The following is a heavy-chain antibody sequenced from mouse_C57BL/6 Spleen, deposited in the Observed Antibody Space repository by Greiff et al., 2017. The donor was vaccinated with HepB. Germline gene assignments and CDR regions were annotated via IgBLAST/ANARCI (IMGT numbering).Heavy chain of an antibody. CDR3: ARHEGTGYFDY. Sequence: EVQRVESGGDLVKPGGSPKLSCAASGFTFSSYGMSWVRQTPDKRLEWVATISSGGSYTYYPDSVKGRFTISRDNAKNTLYLQMSSLKSEDTAMYYCARHEGTGYFDYWGQGTTLTVSS. J-gene: IGHJ2*01. V-gene: IGHV5-6*01. CDR2: ISSGGSYT. CDR1: GFTFSSYG.